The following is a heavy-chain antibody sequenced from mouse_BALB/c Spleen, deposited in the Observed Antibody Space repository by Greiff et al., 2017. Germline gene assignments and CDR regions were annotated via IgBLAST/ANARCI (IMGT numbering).Heavy chain of an antibody. CDR3: ARLPYGNYFYYAMDY. CDR2: ILPGSGST. CDR1: GYTFSSYW. J-gene: IGHJ4*01. V-gene: IGHV1-9*01. D-gene: IGHD2-1*01. Sequence: VKLVESGAELMKPGASVKISCKATGYTFSSYWIEWVKQRPGHGLEWIGEILPGSGSTNYNEKFKGKATFTADTSSNTAYMQLSSLTSEDSAVYYCARLPYGNYFYYAMDYWGQGTSVTVSS.